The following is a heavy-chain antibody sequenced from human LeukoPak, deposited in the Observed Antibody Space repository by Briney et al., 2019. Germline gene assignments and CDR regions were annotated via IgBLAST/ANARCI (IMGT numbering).Heavy chain of an antibody. CDR3: ARRVSGSYHVDY. D-gene: IGHD3-10*01. J-gene: IGHJ4*02. V-gene: IGHV5-51*01. CDR2: ICPGDSDT. Sequence: GESLKISCKGSGCSFTSYWIGWVRQMPGTGLEWMGIICPGDSDTRYSPSFQGHVTISADKSISTAYLQWSSLKASDSAMYYCARRVSGSYHVDYWGQGTLVTVSS. CDR1: GCSFTSYW.